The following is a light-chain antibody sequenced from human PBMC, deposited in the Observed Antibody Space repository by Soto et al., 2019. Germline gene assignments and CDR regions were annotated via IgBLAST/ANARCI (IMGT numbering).Light chain of an antibody. CDR1: QSIASH. V-gene: IGKV3-11*01. J-gene: IGKJ5*01. CDR3: QQRNNWPPSIT. CDR2: DAS. Sequence: EMVLTQSPGTLSLYPGERATLSFRSSQSIASHLAWYQQKPGKPPRLLIHDASSRATGIPARFSGSGSGKDFTLNISSLEPEDFAVYYCQQRNNWPPSITFGPGTRLEIK.